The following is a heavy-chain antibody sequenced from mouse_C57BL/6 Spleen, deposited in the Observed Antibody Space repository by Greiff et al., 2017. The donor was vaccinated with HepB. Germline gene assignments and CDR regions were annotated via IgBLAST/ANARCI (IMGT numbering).Heavy chain of an antibody. J-gene: IGHJ4*01. CDR1: GFTFSDYG. CDR2: ISSGSSTI. CDR3: AREDYDGYYYAMDY. D-gene: IGHD2-4*01. Sequence: EVQRVESGGGLVKPGGSLKLSCAASGFTFSDYGMHWVRQAPEKGLEWVAYISSGSSTIYYADTVKGRFTISRDNAKNTLFLQMTRLRSEDTAMYYCAREDYDGYYYAMDYWGQGTSVTVSS. V-gene: IGHV5-17*01.